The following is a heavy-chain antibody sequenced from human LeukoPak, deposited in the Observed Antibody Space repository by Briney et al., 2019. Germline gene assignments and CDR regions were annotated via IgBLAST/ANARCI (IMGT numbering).Heavy chain of an antibody. D-gene: IGHD6-19*01. V-gene: IGHV6-1*01. Sequence: SQTLSLTCAISGDSVSSNSAAWNWIRQSPSRGLEWLGRTYYRSKWYNDYAVSVKSRITINPDTSKNQFPLQLNSVTPEDTAVYYCARNLVAYSSGPLGAFDIWGQGTMVTVSS. CDR3: ARNLVAYSSGPLGAFDI. CDR1: GDSVSSNSAA. CDR2: TYYRSKWYN. J-gene: IGHJ3*02.